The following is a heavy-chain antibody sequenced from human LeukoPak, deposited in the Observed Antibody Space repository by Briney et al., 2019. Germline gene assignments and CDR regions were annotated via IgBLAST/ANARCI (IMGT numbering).Heavy chain of an antibody. CDR3: ARDLGDAFDI. V-gene: IGHV4-59*01. CDR1: GASIRRDY. Sequence: SETLSLTCTISGASIRRDYWSWIRQPPGKGLEWIGYIYYSGSTNYNPSLKSRVTISVDTSKNQFSLKLSSVTAADTAVYYCARDLGDAFDIWGQGTMVTVSS. CDR2: IYYSGST. D-gene: IGHD7-27*01. J-gene: IGHJ3*02.